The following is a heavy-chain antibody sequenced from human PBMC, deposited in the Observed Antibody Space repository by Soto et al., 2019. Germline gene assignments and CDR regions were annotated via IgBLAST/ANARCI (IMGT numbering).Heavy chain of an antibody. CDR2: IYPGDSDT. Sequence: PGEPQRVRSSVAGGSCAGYGSGRLLQMPGKGLEWMGIIYPGDSDTRYSPSFQGQVTISADKSINTAYLQWNSLKTSDTAIYYCARNDYNGHSIGYWGHGTLVTGSS. J-gene: IGHJ4*01. D-gene: IGHD4-4*01. CDR1: GGSCAGYG. CDR3: ARNDYNGHSIGY. V-gene: IGHV5-51*01.